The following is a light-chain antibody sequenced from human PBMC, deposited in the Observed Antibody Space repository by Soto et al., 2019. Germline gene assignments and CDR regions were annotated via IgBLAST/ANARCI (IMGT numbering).Light chain of an antibody. J-gene: IGLJ1*01. CDR2: EVS. CDR1: SSDVGGYNY. Sequence: QSVLTQPPSATGSPGQTVTISCTATSSDVGGYNYFSCYQQHPGKAPKLMIYEVSKRPSGVPDRFSGSKSGNTAALTVSGLQAEDESDYYSSSYAGSNNLYVFGTGTKVTVL. CDR3: SSYAGSNNLYV. V-gene: IGLV2-8*01.